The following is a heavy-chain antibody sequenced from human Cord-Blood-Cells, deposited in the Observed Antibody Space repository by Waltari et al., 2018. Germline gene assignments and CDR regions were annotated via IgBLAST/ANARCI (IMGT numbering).Heavy chain of an antibody. D-gene: IGHD2-21*01. CDR3: ARAGLYCGGDCYPEAFDI. CDR1: GYTFTGYY. CDR2: INPSSGGT. J-gene: IGHJ3*02. V-gene: IGHV1-2*02. Sequence: QVQLVQPGAEVKKPGASVKVSCKASGYTFTGYYMHWVRQAPGQGLEWMGWINPSSGGTNYAQKFQGRVTMTRDTSISTAYMELSRLRSDDTAVYYCARAGLYCGGDCYPEAFDIWGQGTMVTVSS.